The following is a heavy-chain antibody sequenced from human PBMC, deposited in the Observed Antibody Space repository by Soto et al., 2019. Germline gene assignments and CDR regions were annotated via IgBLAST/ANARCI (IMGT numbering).Heavy chain of an antibody. D-gene: IGHD5-12*01. V-gene: IGHV3-30*18. J-gene: IGHJ4*02. CDR2: ISYDGSNK. CDR1: GFTFSSYG. CDR3: AKDEYEWLRYYFDY. Sequence: GGSLRLSCAASGFTFSSYGMHWVRQAPGKGLEWVAVISYDGSNKYYADSVKGRFTISRDNSKNTLYLQMNSLRAEDTAVYYCAKDEYEWLRYYFDYWGQGTLVTVSS.